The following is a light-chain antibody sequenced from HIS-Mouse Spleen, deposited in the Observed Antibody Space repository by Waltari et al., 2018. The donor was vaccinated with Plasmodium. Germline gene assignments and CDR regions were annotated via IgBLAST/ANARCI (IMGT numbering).Light chain of an antibody. Sequence: QSALTQPPSASGSPGQSVTISCTGTRRDVGGYTSLPCYQQHPGKAPTLMIYEVSKRPSGVPDRFSGSKSGNTASLTVSGLQAEDEADYYCSSYAGSNNLVFGGGTKLTVL. J-gene: IGLJ2*01. CDR1: RRDVGGYTS. V-gene: IGLV2-8*01. CDR3: SSYAGSNNLV. CDR2: EVS.